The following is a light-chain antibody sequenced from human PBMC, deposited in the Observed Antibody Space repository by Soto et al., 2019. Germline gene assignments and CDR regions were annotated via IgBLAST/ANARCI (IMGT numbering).Light chain of an antibody. V-gene: IGLV1-44*01. CDR1: SSNIGSNT. Sequence: QSVLTQPPSASGTPGQRVTISCSGSSSNIGSNTANWYQQLPGTAPKLLIYNNDQRPSGVPDRFSVSKSGTSASLAISGLQSEDEADYYCAAWDASLNGVVFGGGTKVTVL. J-gene: IGLJ2*01. CDR2: NND. CDR3: AAWDASLNGVV.